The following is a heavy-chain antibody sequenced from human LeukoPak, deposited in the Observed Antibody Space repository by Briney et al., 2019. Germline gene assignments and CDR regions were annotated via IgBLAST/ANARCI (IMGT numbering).Heavy chain of an antibody. CDR3: ARVVGGSGSYRTHFDY. D-gene: IGHD1-26*01. Sequence: LRLSXAASGFTVSSNYMNWVRQAPGKGLEWVSVIYSGGSTYYADSVKGRFTISRDNSKNTLYLQMNSLRAEDTAVYYCARVVGGSGSYRTHFDYWGQGTLVTVSS. V-gene: IGHV3-53*01. J-gene: IGHJ4*02. CDR2: IYSGGST. CDR1: GFTVSSNY.